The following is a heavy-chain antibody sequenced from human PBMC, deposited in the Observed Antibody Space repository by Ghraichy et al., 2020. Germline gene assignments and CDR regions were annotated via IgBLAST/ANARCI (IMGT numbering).Heavy chain of an antibody. CDR2: IYPSGGET. CDR1: GYIFTSYY. V-gene: IGHV1-46*01. CDR3: AREGGRNWNPFDY. Sequence: ASVKVSCKTSGYIFTSYYIHWVRQAPGQGLEWMAVIYPSGGETDSAQKFQGRVTVTRDTSTSTVYMELSSPTSEDTAVYFCAREGGRNWNPFDYWGQGTLVTVSS. D-gene: IGHD1-1*01. J-gene: IGHJ4*02.